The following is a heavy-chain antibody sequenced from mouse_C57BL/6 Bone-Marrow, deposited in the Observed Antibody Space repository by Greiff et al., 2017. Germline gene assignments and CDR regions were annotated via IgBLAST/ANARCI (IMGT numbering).Heavy chain of an antibody. Sequence: QVQLQQPGAELVKPGASVKMSCKASGYTFTSYWITWVKPRPGQGLEWIGDIYPGSGSTNYNEKFKSKATLTVDTSSSTAYMQLSSLTSEDSAVYYCARRGSSTMASWFAYWGQGTLVTVSA. J-gene: IGHJ3*01. V-gene: IGHV1-55*01. CDR1: GYTFTSYW. CDR3: ARRGSSTMASWFAY. D-gene: IGHD2-1*01. CDR2: IYPGSGST.